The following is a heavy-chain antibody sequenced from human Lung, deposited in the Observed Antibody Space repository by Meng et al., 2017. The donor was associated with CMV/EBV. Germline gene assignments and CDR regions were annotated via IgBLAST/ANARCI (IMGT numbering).Heavy chain of an antibody. CDR3: ARGGPVAGKNWFAR. V-gene: IGHV3-23*01. CDR2: ISGSGGST. J-gene: IGHJ5*02. CDR1: GLTFSSHP. Sequence: GESLKIFCVASGLTFSSHPMTWVRQAPGKGLEWVSSISGSGGSTYSADSVQGRFTISRDNSKNTPYLQMSALRDEDTALYYGARGGPVAGKNWFARWGPGNLV. D-gene: IGHD6-19*01.